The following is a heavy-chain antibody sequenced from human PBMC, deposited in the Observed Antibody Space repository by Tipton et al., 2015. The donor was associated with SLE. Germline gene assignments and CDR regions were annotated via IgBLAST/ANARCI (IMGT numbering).Heavy chain of an antibody. CDR2: VHRSWIT. CDR3: ARGDSIDI. J-gene: IGHJ3*02. CDR1: CGSISNIY. Sequence: TLSLTCTVSCGSISNIYWTWVRQSSGKGLDWFGRVHRSWITNYNPPLKSRVCMSVDTSNNQFSLTLTSVTAADTAMYFCARGDSIDIWGPGTMVTVSS. V-gene: IGHV4-4*07.